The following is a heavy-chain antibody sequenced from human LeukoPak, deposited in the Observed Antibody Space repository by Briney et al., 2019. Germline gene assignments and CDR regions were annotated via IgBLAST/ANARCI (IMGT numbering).Heavy chain of an antibody. J-gene: IGHJ5*02. CDR1: GGSISSSSYY. V-gene: IGHV4-39*01. CDR3: ASLSYYDSSGYLRFDP. CDR2: IYYSGST. D-gene: IGHD3-22*01. Sequence: SETLSLTCPVSGGSISSSSYYWCWIRQPPGKGLEWIGSIYYSGSTYYNPSLKSRVTISVDTSKNQFSLKLSSVTAADTAVYYCASLSYYDSSGYLRFDPWGQGTLVTVSS.